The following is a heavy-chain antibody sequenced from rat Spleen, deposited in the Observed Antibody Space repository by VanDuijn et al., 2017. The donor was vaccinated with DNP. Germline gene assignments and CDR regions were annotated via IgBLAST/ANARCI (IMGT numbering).Heavy chain of an antibody. V-gene: IGHV2-41*01. CDR2: IWNTGGT. Sequence: QMQLKESGPGLVQPSQTLSLTCTVAGSSLTIYNMHWVRQPPGKGLEWMGVIWNTGGTRYNSALKSRLSINKDTPKNQVFLKMNSLQTEDTATYYCARETPSIAAIGAMEAWGQGTSVTVSS. CDR3: ARETPSIAAIGAMEA. D-gene: IGHD1-2*01. J-gene: IGHJ4*01. CDR1: GSSLTIYN.